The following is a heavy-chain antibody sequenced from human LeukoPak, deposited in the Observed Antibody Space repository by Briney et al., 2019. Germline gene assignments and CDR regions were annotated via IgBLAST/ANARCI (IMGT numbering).Heavy chain of an antibody. J-gene: IGHJ3*02. D-gene: IGHD4-17*01. CDR3: ARSYGDYGRGAFDI. Sequence: GASVKVSCKASGGTFNNYAISWVRQAPGQGLEWMGRIIPILGIVNDAQKFQGRVTITADKSTSTAYMELSSLRSEDTAVYYCARSYGDYGRGAFDIWGQGTMVTVSS. V-gene: IGHV1-69*04. CDR1: GGTFNNYA. CDR2: IIPILGIV.